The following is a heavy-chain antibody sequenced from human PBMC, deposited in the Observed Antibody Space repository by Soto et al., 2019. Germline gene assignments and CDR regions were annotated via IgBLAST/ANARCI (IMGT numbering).Heavy chain of an antibody. V-gene: IGHV1-18*01. D-gene: IGHD6-19*01. Sequence: ASVKVCCTASGYTFTSYGSIWVRQAPGQGLEWMGWISAYNGNTNYAQKLQGRVTMTTDTSTSTAYMELRSLRSDDTAVYYCARAEAVAGWFDPWGQGTLVTVSS. J-gene: IGHJ5*02. CDR2: ISAYNGNT. CDR1: GYTFTSYG. CDR3: ARAEAVAGWFDP.